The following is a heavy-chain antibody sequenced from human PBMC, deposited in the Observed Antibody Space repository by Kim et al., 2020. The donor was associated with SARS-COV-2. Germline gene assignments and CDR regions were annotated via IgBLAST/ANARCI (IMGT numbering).Heavy chain of an antibody. V-gene: IGHV4-4*07. CDR3: ARDSVAWELLNYYYYMDV. CDR2: IYTSGST. Sequence: SETLSLTCTVSGGSISSYYWSWIRQPAGKGLEWIGRIYTSGSTNYNPSLKSRVTMSVDTSKNQFSLKLSSVTAADTAVYYCARDSVAWELLNYYYYMDVWGKGTTVTVSS. CDR1: GGSISSYY. D-gene: IGHD1-26*01. J-gene: IGHJ6*03.